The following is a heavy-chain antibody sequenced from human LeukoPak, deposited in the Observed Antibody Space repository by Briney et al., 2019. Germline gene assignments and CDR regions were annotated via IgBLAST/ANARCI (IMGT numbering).Heavy chain of an antibody. J-gene: IGHJ5*02. CDR1: GGTFSSYA. CDR2: IIPIFGIA. Sequence: SVNVSCKASGGTFSSYAISWVRQAPGQGLEWMGRIIPIFGIANYAQRFQGRVTITADKSTSTAYMELSRLRSEDTAVYYCAREVKGGYDRLNWFDPWGQGTLVSVSS. CDR3: AREVKGGYDRLNWFDP. D-gene: IGHD5-12*01. V-gene: IGHV1-69*04.